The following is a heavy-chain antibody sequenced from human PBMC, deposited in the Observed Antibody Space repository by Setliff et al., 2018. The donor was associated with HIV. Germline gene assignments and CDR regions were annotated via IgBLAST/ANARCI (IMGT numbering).Heavy chain of an antibody. D-gene: IGHD5-12*01. V-gene: IGHV1-2*02. Sequence: ASVKVSCKDSGYTFTGYYIHWVRQAPGQGLEWMGWINPNSGGTKYTQKFQGRVAMTRDVSISTAYMELSSLRSDDTAAYYCARGDLARDYYYMDVWGKGTTVTVSS. CDR3: ARGDLARDYYYMDV. CDR1: GYTFTGYY. CDR2: INPNSGGT. J-gene: IGHJ6*03.